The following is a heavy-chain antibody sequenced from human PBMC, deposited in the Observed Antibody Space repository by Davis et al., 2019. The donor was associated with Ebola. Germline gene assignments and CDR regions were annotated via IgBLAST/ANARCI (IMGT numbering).Heavy chain of an antibody. J-gene: IGHJ4*02. CDR2: INPNSGGT. V-gene: IGHV1-2*02. Sequence: ASVKVSCKASGYTFTGYYMHWVRQAPGQGLEWMGWINPNSGGTNYAQKFQGRVTMTRDTSISTAYMELSRLRSDDTAVYYCARMELVAATRPIDYWGQGTLVTVSS. CDR3: ARMELVAATRPIDY. D-gene: IGHD2-15*01. CDR1: GYTFTGYY.